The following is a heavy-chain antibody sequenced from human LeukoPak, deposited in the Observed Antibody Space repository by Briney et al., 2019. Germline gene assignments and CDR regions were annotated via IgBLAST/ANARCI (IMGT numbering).Heavy chain of an antibody. Sequence: GGSLRLSCAASGFTVSSNYMSWVRQAPGKGLEWVSVIYSGGSTYYADSVKGRFTISRDNSKNTLYLQMNSLRAEDTAVYYCARRDSSSWYPYYYYYMDVWGKGTTVTISS. CDR2: IYSGGST. CDR3: ARRDSSSWYPYYYYYMDV. D-gene: IGHD6-13*01. V-gene: IGHV3-53*01. J-gene: IGHJ6*03. CDR1: GFTVSSNY.